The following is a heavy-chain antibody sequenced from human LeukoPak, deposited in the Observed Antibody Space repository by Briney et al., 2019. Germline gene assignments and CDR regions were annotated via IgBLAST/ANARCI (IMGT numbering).Heavy chain of an antibody. V-gene: IGHV4-59*01. D-gene: IGHD3-9*01. CDR3: ARSQLRYFDWLLPYWYFDL. CDR2: IYYSGST. CDR1: GGSISSYY. J-gene: IGHJ2*01. Sequence: SETLSLTCTVSGGSISSYYWSWIRQPPGKGLEWIGYIYYSGSTNYNPSLKSRVTISVDTPKNQFSLKLSSVTAADTAVYYCARSQLRYFDWLLPYWYFDLWGRGTLVTVSS.